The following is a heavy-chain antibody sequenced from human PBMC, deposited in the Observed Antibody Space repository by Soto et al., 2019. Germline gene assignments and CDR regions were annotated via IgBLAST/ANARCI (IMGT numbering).Heavy chain of an antibody. CDR3: TTEVDYYDSSGYYRYYFDY. D-gene: IGHD3-22*01. CDR2: IKSKTDGGTT. Sequence: GGSLRLSCAASVFTFSKAWMRWVRQAPGKGLAWVGRIKSKTDGGTTDYAAPVKGRFTISRDDSKDTLYLQMNSLKTGDTAVYYCTTEVDYYDSSGYYRYYFDYWGQGTLVTVSS. CDR1: VFTFSKAW. V-gene: IGHV3-15*01. J-gene: IGHJ4*02.